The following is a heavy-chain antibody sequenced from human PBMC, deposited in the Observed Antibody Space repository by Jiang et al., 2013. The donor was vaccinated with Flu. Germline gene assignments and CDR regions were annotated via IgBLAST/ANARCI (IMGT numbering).Heavy chain of an antibody. CDR1: GGSISSSSYY. V-gene: IGHV4-39*07. J-gene: IGHJ5*02. CDR2: IYYSGST. D-gene: IGHD2-15*01. CDR3: ARTIVVVVAATTWFDP. Sequence: ETLSLTCTVSGGSISSSSYYWGWIRQPPGKGLEWIGSIYYSGSTYYNPSLKSRVTISVDTSKNQFSLKLSSVTAADTAVYYCARTIVVVVAATTWFDPWGQGTLVTVSS.